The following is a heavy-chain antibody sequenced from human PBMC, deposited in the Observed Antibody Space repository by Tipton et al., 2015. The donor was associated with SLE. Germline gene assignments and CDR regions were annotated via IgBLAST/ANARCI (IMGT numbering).Heavy chain of an antibody. D-gene: IGHD2-2*01. CDR3: VVRSPSSCSYFDY. V-gene: IGHV4-4*07. CDR1: CGSISRYY. Sequence: TLSLTCTDSCGSISRYYWGWIRQPAGKGLEWIGRIYTVGNTKYNPSLASRVTFSVDASKDQFSLRLTSVTAADTAVYYCVVRSPSSCSYFDYWGQGRLVTVSS. J-gene: IGHJ4*02. CDR2: IYTVGNT.